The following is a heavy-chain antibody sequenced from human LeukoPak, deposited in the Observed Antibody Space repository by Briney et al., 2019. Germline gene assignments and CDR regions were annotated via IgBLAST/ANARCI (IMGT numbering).Heavy chain of an antibody. CDR3: AKDPRIAVAGIVGQPSRQIEYYYGMDV. V-gene: IGHV3-30*18. J-gene: IGHJ6*02. CDR1: GFTFSSYG. D-gene: IGHD6-19*01. CDR2: ISYDGSNK. Sequence: HTGRSLRLSCAASGFTFSSYGMHWVRQAPGKGLEWVAVISYDGSNKYYADSVKGRFTISRDDSRNTLYLQMNSLRAEDTAVYYCAKDPRIAVAGIVGQPSRQIEYYYGMDVWGQGTTVTVSS.